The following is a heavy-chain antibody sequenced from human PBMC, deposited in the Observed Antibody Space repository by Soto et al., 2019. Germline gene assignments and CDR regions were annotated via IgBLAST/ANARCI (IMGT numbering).Heavy chain of an antibody. CDR1: SAPVSSTTYT. CDR2: VYYGGRS. V-gene: IGHV4-39*01. D-gene: IGHD3-16*01. Sequence: SETLSLTCTVSSAPVSSTTYTWGWIRQPPGKGLEWVASVYYGGRSYYNPSLNSRVTISVDTSKNQFSLKLSSVTAADTAVYYYARHEGGEEASGHLDDWGQGTLVTVSS. CDR3: ARHEGGEEASGHLDD. J-gene: IGHJ4*02.